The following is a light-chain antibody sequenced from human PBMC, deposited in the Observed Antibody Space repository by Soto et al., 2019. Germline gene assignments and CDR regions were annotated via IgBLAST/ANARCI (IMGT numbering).Light chain of an antibody. Sequence: QSALTQPASVSGSPGQSITISCTGTSSDVGGYNYVSWYQQHPGKAPKLMIYDVSNRPSGVSNRFSGSKSGNTASLTISGLQFEGEVDYPCSSYTSSSTLVFGTGTKVTVL. J-gene: IGLJ1*01. CDR3: SSYTSSSTLV. CDR1: SSDVGGYNY. V-gene: IGLV2-14*01. CDR2: DVS.